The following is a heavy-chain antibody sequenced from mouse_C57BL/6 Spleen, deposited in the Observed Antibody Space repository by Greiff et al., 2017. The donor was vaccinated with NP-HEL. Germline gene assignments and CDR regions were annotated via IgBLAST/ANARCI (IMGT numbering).Heavy chain of an antibody. D-gene: IGHD1-1*01. CDR2: FDPEDGDT. Sequence: VQLKESGAELVRPGASVKLSCTASGFNIKDYYMHWVKQRPEQGLEWIGRFDPEDGDTEYAPKFQGKATMTADTSSNTAYLQLSSLTSEDTAVYYCSTLLLRPDYYAMDYWGQGTSVTVAS. J-gene: IGHJ4*01. V-gene: IGHV14-1*01. CDR3: STLLLRPDYYAMDY. CDR1: GFNIKDYY.